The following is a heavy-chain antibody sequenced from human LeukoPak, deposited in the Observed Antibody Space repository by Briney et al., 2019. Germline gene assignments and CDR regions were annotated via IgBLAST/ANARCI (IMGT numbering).Heavy chain of an antibody. V-gene: IGHV3-30-3*01. D-gene: IGHD6-13*01. CDR2: ISYDGSNK. Sequence: GGSLRLSCAASGFTFSSYAMHWVRQAPGKGLEWVAVISYDGSNKYCADSVKGRFTISRDNSKNTLYLQMNSLRAEDTAVYYCARAAAGKRGVYNWFDPWGQGTLVTVSS. J-gene: IGHJ5*02. CDR3: ARAAAGKRGVYNWFDP. CDR1: GFTFSSYA.